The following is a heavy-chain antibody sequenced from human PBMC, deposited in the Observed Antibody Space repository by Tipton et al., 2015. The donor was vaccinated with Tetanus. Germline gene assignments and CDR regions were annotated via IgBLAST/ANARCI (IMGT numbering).Heavy chain of an antibody. Sequence: SLRLSCAVSGFTFGNYKMNWVRQAPGKGLEWVSYISTSSTTIFYADSVRGRFTISRDNAKNSLYLQMNSLRDEDTAVYYCARDFSYYFDSKSGFDYWGQGTLVTVSS. J-gene: IGHJ4*02. CDR3: ARDFSYYFDSKSGFDY. CDR1: GFTFGNYK. D-gene: IGHD3-22*01. CDR2: ISTSSTTI. V-gene: IGHV3-48*02.